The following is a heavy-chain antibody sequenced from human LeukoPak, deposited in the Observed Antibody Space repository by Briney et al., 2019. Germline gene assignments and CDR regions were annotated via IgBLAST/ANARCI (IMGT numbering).Heavy chain of an antibody. D-gene: IGHD6-13*01. CDR3: ARTLYIAAAPGGFDY. Sequence: GAPVKVSCKASGYTFTSYGISWVRQAPGQGLEWMGWISAYNGNTNYAQKLQGRVTMTRDTSVSTAYMELSRLRSDDTAVYYCARTLYIAAAPGGFDYWGQGTLVTVSS. J-gene: IGHJ4*02. CDR2: ISAYNGNT. V-gene: IGHV1-18*01. CDR1: GYTFTSYG.